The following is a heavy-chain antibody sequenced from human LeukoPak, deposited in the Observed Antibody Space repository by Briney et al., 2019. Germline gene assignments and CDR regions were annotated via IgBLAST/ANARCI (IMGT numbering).Heavy chain of an antibody. CDR1: GFTFSTYS. D-gene: IGHD3-10*02. CDR3: AELGITMIGGV. V-gene: IGHV3-48*04. CDR2: ISDSSTTI. J-gene: IGHJ6*04. Sequence: GGSLRLSCAVSGFTFSTYSMNWVRQAPGKGLEWVSYISDSSTTIYYAASVKGRFTISRDNAKNSLYLQMNSLRAEDTAVYYCAELGITMIGGVWGKGTTVTISS.